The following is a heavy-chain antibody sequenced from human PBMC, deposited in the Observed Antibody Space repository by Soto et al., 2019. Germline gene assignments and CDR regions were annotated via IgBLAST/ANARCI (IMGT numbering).Heavy chain of an antibody. D-gene: IGHD1-20*01. Sequence: PGGFLRLSCAASGITVSSKYMTWVRQAPGKGLDWVSVIYTNGKTYYGDSVKGRFIIFRDSAKNTLYLQMNSLRVEDTALYYCVRDHNWAFDYWAPGTLVTVSS. V-gene: IGHV3-66*01. CDR3: VRDHNWAFDY. CDR2: IYTNGKT. CDR1: GITVSSKY. J-gene: IGHJ4*02.